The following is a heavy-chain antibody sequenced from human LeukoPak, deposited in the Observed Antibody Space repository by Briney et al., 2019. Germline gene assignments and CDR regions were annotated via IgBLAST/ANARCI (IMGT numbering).Heavy chain of an antibody. CDR1: GYSISSGYY. V-gene: IGHV4-38-2*01. CDR2: IYHSGST. Sequence: PSETLSLTCAVSGYSISSGYYWGWIRQPPGKGLEWIGSIYHSGSTYYNPSLKSRVTVSVDTSKNQFSLKLGSVTAADTAVYYCARLCCGPLGYWGQGTLVTVSS. CDR3: ARLCCGPLGY. J-gene: IGHJ4*02. D-gene: IGHD2-21*01.